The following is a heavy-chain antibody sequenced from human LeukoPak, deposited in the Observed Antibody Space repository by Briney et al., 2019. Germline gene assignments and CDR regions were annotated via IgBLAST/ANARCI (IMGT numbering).Heavy chain of an antibody. Sequence: SETLSLTCTVSGGSISSGSYYWSWIRQPAGKGLEWIGRIYTSGSTNYNPSLKSRVTISVDTSKNQFSLKLSSVTAADTAVYYCARASDPPIPSPYAFDIWGQGTMVTVSS. V-gene: IGHV4-61*02. CDR1: GGSISSGSYY. CDR3: ARASDPPIPSPYAFDI. CDR2: IYTSGST. J-gene: IGHJ3*02.